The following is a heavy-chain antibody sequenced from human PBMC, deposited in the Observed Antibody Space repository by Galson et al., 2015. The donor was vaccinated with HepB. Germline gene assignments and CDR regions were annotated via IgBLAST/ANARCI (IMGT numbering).Heavy chain of an antibody. J-gene: IGHJ4*02. V-gene: IGHV4-39*07. Sequence: TLSLTCTVSGGSISSSSYYWGWIRQPPGKGLEWIGSIYYSGSTYYNPSLKSRVTISVDTSKNQFSLKLSSVTAADTAVYYCARARGYSYGPSDYWGQGTLVTVSS. CDR1: GGSISSSSYY. CDR2: IYYSGST. CDR3: ARARGYSYGPSDY. D-gene: IGHD5-18*01.